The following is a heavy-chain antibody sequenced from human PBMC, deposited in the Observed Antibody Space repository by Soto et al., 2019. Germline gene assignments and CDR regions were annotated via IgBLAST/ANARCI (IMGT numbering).Heavy chain of an antibody. CDR1: GASLSVSY. Sequence: ETRALTGNVSGASLSVSYWWWIRQPAGKGLEWSGRMYAIGTSYYNPCLKCRITISVDMSKKQFSMTLRSVTAADTAMYDCVRDGTKNLRDGVDYWGQGILVSLSS. J-gene: IGHJ4*02. V-gene: IGHV4-4*07. CDR3: VRDGTKNLRDGVDY. D-gene: IGHD1-1*01. CDR2: MYAIGTS.